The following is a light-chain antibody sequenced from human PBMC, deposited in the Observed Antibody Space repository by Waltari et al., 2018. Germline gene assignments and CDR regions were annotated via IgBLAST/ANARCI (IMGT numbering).Light chain of an antibody. CDR1: QSVSRSY. V-gene: IGKV3-20*01. Sequence: EMGVTQSPGTLSLSTGERATLSCRASQSVSRSYLAWYQQKPGQAPRLLIYGASSRATGIPDRFSGSGSGTDFTLTLSRLEPEDFAVYYCQQYGSSSFTFGPGTKVDIK. CDR2: GAS. J-gene: IGKJ3*01. CDR3: QQYGSSSFT.